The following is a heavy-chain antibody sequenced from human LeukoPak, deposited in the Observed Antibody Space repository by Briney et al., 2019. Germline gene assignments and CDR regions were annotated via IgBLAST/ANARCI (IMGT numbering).Heavy chain of an antibody. CDR2: LYHSGTT. CDR1: GDSITSHNW. D-gene: IGHD3-10*01. J-gene: IGHJ4*02. CDR3: ASCLFDYYYFDQ. Sequence: SETLSLTCAVSGDSITSHNWWSWVRQSPGKGLEWIGELYHSGTTDYSPSLKSRVTISVDKSKNQLSLRLTSVTAADTAVYFCASCLFDYYYFDQWGQGTLVTVSS. V-gene: IGHV4-4*02.